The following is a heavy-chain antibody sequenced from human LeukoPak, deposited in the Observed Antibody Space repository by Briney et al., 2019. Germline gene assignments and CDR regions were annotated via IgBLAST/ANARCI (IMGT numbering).Heavy chain of an antibody. D-gene: IGHD2-2*01. CDR2: FDPEDGET. J-gene: IGHJ4*02. Sequence: ASVRVSCKVSGYTLTELSMHWVRQAPGKGLEWMGGFDPEDGETIYAQKFQGRVTMTEDTSTDTAYMELSSLRSEDTAVYYRAREGPAAISRPFDYWGQGTLVTVSS. V-gene: IGHV1-24*01. CDR3: AREGPAAISRPFDY. CDR1: GYTLTELS.